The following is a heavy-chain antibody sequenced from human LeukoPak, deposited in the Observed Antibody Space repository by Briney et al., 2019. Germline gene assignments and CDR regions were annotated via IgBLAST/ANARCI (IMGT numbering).Heavy chain of an antibody. CDR1: GGSISGDH. Sequence: SETLSLTCTVSGGSISGDHWNWIRQPPGKGLEWIGYIYYSGSTNYNPSLKSRVTISIDTSKNQFSLKLTSVTAADTAVYYCARLGSTFDIWGQGTMVTVSS. CDR3: ARLGSTFDI. V-gene: IGHV4-59*08. J-gene: IGHJ3*02. D-gene: IGHD2-2*01. CDR2: IYYSGST.